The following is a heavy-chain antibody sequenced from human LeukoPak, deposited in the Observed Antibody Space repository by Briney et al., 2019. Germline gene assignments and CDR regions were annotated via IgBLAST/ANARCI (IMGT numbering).Heavy chain of an antibody. CDR3: ARDGTGTRVGMDV. V-gene: IGHV1-18*01. CDR2: ISAYNGNT. Sequence: ASVKVSCKATGYTFTSYGISWVRQAPGQGLEWMGWISAYNGNTNYAQKLQGRVTMNTDKSTSTAYMEMRSLRSDDTAVYYCARDGTGTRVGMDVWGQGTTVTVSS. D-gene: IGHD1-7*01. CDR1: GYTFTSYG. J-gene: IGHJ6*02.